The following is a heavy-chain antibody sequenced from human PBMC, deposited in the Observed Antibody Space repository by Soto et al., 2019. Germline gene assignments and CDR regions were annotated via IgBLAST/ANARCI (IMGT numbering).Heavy chain of an antibody. CDR3: ARDGLGGYYGMDV. CDR2: IYYSGST. CDR1: GGSISSYY. Sequence: SETLSLTCTVSGGSISSYYWSWIRQPPGKGLEWIGYIYYSGSTNYNPSLKSRITISVDTSKNQFSLKLSSVTAADTAVYYCARDGLGGYYGMDVWGQGTTVTVS. V-gene: IGHV4-59*01. J-gene: IGHJ6*02.